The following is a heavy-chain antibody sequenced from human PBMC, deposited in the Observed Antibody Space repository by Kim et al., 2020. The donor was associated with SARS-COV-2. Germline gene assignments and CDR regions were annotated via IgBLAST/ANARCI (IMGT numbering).Heavy chain of an antibody. CDR3: ASGRSLVGHQDY. V-gene: IGHV1-18*01. Sequence: NYAQKLQGRVTLTTDTSTSTAYMELRSLRSDDTAVYYCASGRSLVGHQDYWGQGTLVTVSS. D-gene: IGHD2-8*02. J-gene: IGHJ4*02.